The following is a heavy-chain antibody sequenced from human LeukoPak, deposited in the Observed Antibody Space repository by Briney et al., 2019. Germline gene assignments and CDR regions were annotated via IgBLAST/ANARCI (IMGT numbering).Heavy chain of an antibody. CDR2: IYYSGST. D-gene: IGHD1-7*01. J-gene: IGHJ6*03. Sequence: SETLSLTCTVSGGSISSHYWSWIRQPPGKGLEWIGYIYYSGSTNYNPSLKSRVTISVDTSKNQFSLKLSSVTAADTAVYYCARGTKSYYYYYMDVWGKGTTVTVSS. CDR3: ARGTKSYYYYYMDV. V-gene: IGHV4-59*11. CDR1: GGSISSHY.